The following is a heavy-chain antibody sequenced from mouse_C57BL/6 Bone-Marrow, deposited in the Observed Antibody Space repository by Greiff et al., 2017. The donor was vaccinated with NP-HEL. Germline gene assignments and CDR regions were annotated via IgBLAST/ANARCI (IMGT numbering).Heavy chain of an antibody. CDR3: ARGELRLRNYFDY. CDR1: GYTFTDYY. D-gene: IGHD3-2*02. Sequence: EVQLQQSGPELVKPGASVKISCKASGYTFTDYYMNWVKQSHGKSLEWIGDINPNNGGTSYNQKFKGKATLTVDKSSSTAYMELRSLTSEDSAVYYCARGELRLRNYFDYWGQGTTLTVSS. J-gene: IGHJ2*01. CDR2: INPNNGGT. V-gene: IGHV1-26*01.